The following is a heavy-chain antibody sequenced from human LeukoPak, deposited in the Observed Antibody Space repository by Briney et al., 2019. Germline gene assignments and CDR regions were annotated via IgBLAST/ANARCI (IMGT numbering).Heavy chain of an antibody. V-gene: IGHV4-59*12. CDR1: GGSISSYY. J-gene: IGHJ5*02. D-gene: IGHD1-1*01. CDR3: AREAPRNWNQNFWGDWFDP. Sequence: SETLSLTCTVSGGSISSYYWSWIRQPPGKGLEWIGYIYYSGSTNYNPSLKSRVTISVDTSKNQFSLQLNSVTPEDTAVYYCAREAPRNWNQNFWGDWFDPWGQGTLVTVSS. CDR2: IYYSGST.